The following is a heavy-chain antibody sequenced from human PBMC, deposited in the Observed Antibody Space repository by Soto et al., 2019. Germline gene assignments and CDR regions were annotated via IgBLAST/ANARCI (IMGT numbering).Heavy chain of an antibody. Sequence: XVKVSCKASGRTFSIYAISWVRQAPGQWLEWLGPXIPIFXTANHEQKPQXXVTMTKDXXKSKHYMELRSLRSDDTAVYYCARVISSGWYNYWGQGTLVTASS. D-gene: IGHD6-19*01. J-gene: IGHJ4*02. CDR2: XIPIFXTA. V-gene: IGHV1-69*05. CDR1: GRTFSIYA. CDR3: ARVISSGWYNY.